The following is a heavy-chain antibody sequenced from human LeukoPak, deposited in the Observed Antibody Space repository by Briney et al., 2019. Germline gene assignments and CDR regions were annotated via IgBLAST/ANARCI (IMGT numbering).Heavy chain of an antibody. D-gene: IGHD5-12*01. CDR3: AREEGYSSSTNHFDY. CDR2: IIPIFGAA. V-gene: IGHV1-69*01. CDR1: GGTFSSYA. J-gene: IGHJ4*02. Sequence: GSSVKVSCKASGGTFSSYAISWVRQAPGQGLEWMGGIIPIFGAANYAQKFQGRVTITADESTSTAYMELSSLRSEDTAVYYCAREEGYSSSTNHFDYWGQGTLVTVSS.